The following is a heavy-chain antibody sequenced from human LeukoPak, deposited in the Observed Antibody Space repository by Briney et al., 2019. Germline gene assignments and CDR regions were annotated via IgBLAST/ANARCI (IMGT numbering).Heavy chain of an antibody. Sequence: GGSLRLSCAASGFTFSSYAMSWVRQAPGKGLEWVSAISGSGGSSHYADSVKGRFTISRDNSKNTLYLQMNSLRAEDTAVYYCAKDGETYCGGDCYSYYFDYWGQGTLVTVSS. D-gene: IGHD2-21*02. CDR2: ISGSGGSS. J-gene: IGHJ4*02. CDR1: GFTFSSYA. V-gene: IGHV3-23*01. CDR3: AKDGETYCGGDCYSYYFDY.